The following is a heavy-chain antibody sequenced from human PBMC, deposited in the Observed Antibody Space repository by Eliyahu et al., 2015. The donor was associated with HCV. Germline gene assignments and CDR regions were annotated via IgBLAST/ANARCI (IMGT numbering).Heavy chain of an antibody. D-gene: IGHD5-24*01. V-gene: IGHV5-51*01. CDR2: IYPGDSDT. J-gene: IGHJ3*02. CDR1: GYSFDXYX. CDR3: ARQVEMATIYGAFDI. Sequence: EVQLVXSXAEVXXPGESLKISCKGSGYSFDXYXIAWVRQMXGKGLEWIGIIYPGDSDTRYSPSFQGQVTISADKSLTTAYLQWRRLKASDTAMYYCARQVEMATIYGAFDIWGQGAMVTVSP.